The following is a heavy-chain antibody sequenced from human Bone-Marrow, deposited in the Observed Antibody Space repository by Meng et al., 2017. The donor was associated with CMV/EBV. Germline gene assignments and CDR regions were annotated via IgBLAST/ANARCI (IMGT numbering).Heavy chain of an antibody. D-gene: IGHD3-3*01. CDR1: GYTFTSYY. J-gene: IGHJ4*02. V-gene: IGHV1-2*02. CDR3: ARDPSLRRFLEWLLAY. CDR2: INPNSGGT. Sequence: ASVKVSCKASGYTFTSYYMHWVRQAPGQGLEWMGWINPNSGGTSYAQKFQGRVTMTRDTSISTAYMELSRLRSDDTAVYYCARDPSLRRFLEWLLAYWGQGTRVTGYS.